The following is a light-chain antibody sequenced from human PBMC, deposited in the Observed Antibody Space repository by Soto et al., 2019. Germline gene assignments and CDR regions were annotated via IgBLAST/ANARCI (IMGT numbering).Light chain of an antibody. CDR1: QSVADN. J-gene: IGKJ5*01. CDR2: GAS. CDR3: QQYNYWPIT. Sequence: EVVMTQSPATLSVSPGERVTLSCRSSQSVADNLAWFQQKPGQGPRLLIYGASTRATGIPARFSGSGSETDFTLTFSSLRSEDSAVYYCQQYNYWPITFGQGIRLEI. V-gene: IGKV3-15*01.